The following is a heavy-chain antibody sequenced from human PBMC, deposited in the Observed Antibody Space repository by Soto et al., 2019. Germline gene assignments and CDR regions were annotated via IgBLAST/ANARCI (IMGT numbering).Heavy chain of an antibody. Sequence: QVQLVQSGAEVKKPGSSVKVSCKASGGTFSSYTISWVRQAPGQGLEWMGRIIPILGIANYAQKFQGRVTITADKSTSTAYMEVSSLRSEDTAVYYCARDRTTVTTYYYYGMDVWGQGTTVTVSS. V-gene: IGHV1-69*08. D-gene: IGHD4-17*01. CDR1: GGTFSSYT. J-gene: IGHJ6*02. CDR3: ARDRTTVTTYYYYGMDV. CDR2: IIPILGIA.